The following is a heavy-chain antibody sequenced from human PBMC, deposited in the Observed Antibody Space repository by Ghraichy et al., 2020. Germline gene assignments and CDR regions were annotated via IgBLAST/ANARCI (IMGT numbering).Heavy chain of an antibody. Sequence: GSLSLTYTVSGDSITSHFWSWIRQPPGKGLEWIGYFYHTGSRNYNPSLKGRVTMSVDTSKNQFSLKLRSVTAADTAVYYCARDMRLGDNDYYNGMDVWGQGTTVSVSS. V-gene: IGHV4-59*11. CDR3: ARDMRLGDNDYYNGMDV. D-gene: IGHD3-16*01. CDR1: GDSITSHF. CDR2: FYHTGSR. J-gene: IGHJ6*02.